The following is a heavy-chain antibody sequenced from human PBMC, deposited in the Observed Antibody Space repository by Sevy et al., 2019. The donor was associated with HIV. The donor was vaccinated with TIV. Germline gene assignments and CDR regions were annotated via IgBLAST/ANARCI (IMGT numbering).Heavy chain of an antibody. J-gene: IGHJ4*02. D-gene: IGHD3-9*01. CDR3: AGFRAGTFDYWGQGAGTFDY. V-gene: IGHV3-7*03. CDR1: EFTFSRYC. CDR2: IRQDGSDK. Sequence: GGSLRLSCTASEFTFSRYCMSWIRRAPGKGLEWVATIRQDGSDKYYVDSVKGRFTISRDNAENSLYLQMNGVRAGDTAVYYCAGFRAGTFDYWGQGAGTFDYWGQGALVTVSS.